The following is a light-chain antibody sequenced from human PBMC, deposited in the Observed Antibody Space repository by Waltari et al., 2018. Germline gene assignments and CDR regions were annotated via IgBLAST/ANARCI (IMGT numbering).Light chain of an antibody. J-gene: IGKJ2*01. CDR3: QRYHSSPYT. CDR1: QSISDW. V-gene: IGKV1-5*03. Sequence: DIQMTQSPSTLSASVGDSVTITCRASQSISDWLAWYQQKPGKAPKLLISKASNLESGVPSRFSGSGSGTEFTLTISSLQPDDFATYYCQRYHSSPYTFGQGSKLEIK. CDR2: KAS.